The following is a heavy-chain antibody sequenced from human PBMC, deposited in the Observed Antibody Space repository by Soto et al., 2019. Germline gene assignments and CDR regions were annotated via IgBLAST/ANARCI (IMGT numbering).Heavy chain of an antibody. Sequence: GGPLRLSCAASGFSFSSFAMNGVRQAPGRGLEWVSYISDDGSSIYYADSLKGRFTISRDNANNSLSLQMNNLRAEDTAVYYCARENSVQAWLHHFDHWGLGTLVTVSS. CDR3: ARENSVQAWLHHFDH. J-gene: IGHJ4*02. CDR1: GFSFSSFA. V-gene: IGHV3-48*03. D-gene: IGHD5-18*01. CDR2: ISDDGSSI.